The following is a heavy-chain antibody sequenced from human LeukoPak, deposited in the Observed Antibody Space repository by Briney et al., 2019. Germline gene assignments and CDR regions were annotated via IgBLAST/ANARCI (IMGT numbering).Heavy chain of an antibody. CDR2: INHSGST. J-gene: IGHJ4*02. V-gene: IGHV4-34*01. CDR1: GGSFSGYY. Sequence: SETLSLTCAVYGGSFSGYYRSWIRQPPGKGLEWIGEINHSGSTNYNPSLKSRVTISVDTSKNQFSLKLSSVTAADTAVYYCATRGGRTSIVVVPAAPPRYYFDYWGQGTLVTVSS. CDR3: ATRGGRTSIVVVPAAPPRYYFDY. D-gene: IGHD2-2*01.